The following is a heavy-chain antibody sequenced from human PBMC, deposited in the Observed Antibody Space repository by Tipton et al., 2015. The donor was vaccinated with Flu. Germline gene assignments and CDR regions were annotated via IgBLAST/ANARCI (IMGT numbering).Heavy chain of an antibody. CDR2: IYTSGST. D-gene: IGHD6-13*01. CDR1: GGSISSYY. V-gene: IGHV4-4*07. J-gene: IGHJ2*01. CDR3: ASSARIAAGYWYFDR. Sequence: TLSLTCTVSGGSISSYYWSWIRQPAGKGLEWIGRIYTSGSTNYNPSLKSRVTMSVDTSKNQFSLKLSSVTAADTAVYYCASSARIAAGYWYFDRWGRGTLVTVSS.